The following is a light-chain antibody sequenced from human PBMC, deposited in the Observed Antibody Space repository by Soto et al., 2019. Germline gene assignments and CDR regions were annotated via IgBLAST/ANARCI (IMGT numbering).Light chain of an antibody. J-gene: IGKJ2*01. V-gene: IGKV1-5*03. CDR2: KAS. CDR3: QQYNSYPYT. CDR1: QSISSW. Sequence: DSQMTQSPSTLAASVGDRVTITCRARQSISSWLAWYQQKPGKAPKLLIYKASSLESGVPSRFSGSGSGTEFTLTISSLQPDDFATYYCQQYNSYPYTFGQGTKVDIK.